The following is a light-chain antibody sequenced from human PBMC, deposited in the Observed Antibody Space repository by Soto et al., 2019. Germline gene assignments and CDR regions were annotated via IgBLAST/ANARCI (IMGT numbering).Light chain of an antibody. CDR2: AAS. CDR3: QQSYSTPRVT. CDR1: QSISSY. J-gene: IGKJ3*01. Sequence: DIQMTQSPSSLSASVGDRVTITCRASQSISSYLNWYQQKPGKAPKLLIYAASSLQSEVPSRFSGSGSGTDFTLTISSLQPEDFATYYCQQSYSTPRVTFGPGTKVDIK. V-gene: IGKV1-39*01.